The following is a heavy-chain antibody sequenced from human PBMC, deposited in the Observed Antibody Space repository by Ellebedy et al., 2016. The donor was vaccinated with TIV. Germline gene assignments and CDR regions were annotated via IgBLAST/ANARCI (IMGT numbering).Heavy chain of an antibody. J-gene: IGHJ6*02. D-gene: IGHD3-3*01. V-gene: IGHV1-46*04. Sequence: AASVKVSCKASGYTFTSYYMHWVRQAPGQGLEWMGIINPSGGSTSYAQKLQGRVTMTRDTSTSTVYMELSSLRSEDTAVYYCARVREYYDFWSGIMLGDGMDVWGQGTTVTVSS. CDR1: GYTFTSYY. CDR2: INPSGGST. CDR3: ARVREYYDFWSGIMLGDGMDV.